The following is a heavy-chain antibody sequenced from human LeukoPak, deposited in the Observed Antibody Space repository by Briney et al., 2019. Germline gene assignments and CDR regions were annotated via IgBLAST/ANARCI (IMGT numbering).Heavy chain of an antibody. CDR2: ISYDGSNA. CDR1: GFTFNNYG. V-gene: IGHV3-30*18. Sequence: GRSLRLSCAASGFTFNNYGMHWVRQPPGKGLEGVAIISYDGSNAYYADSVKGRFTISRDNSKNTLYLQMNSLRAEDTAVYYCANENYYGSGSYADHWGQGTLVTVSS. D-gene: IGHD3-10*01. J-gene: IGHJ4*02. CDR3: ANENYYGSGSYADH.